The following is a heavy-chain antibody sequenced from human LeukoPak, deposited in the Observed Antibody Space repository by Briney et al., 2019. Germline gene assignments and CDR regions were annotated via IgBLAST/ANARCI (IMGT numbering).Heavy chain of an antibody. Sequence: SETLFLTCTVSGGSISSYYWSWIRQPPGKGLEWIGYIYYSGSTNYNPSLKSRVTISVDTSKNQFSLKLSSVTAADTAVYYCARDPSSWGGSFDYWGQGTLVTVSS. CDR1: GGSISSYY. CDR2: IYYSGST. V-gene: IGHV4-59*01. CDR3: ARDPSSWGGSFDY. D-gene: IGHD2-2*01. J-gene: IGHJ4*02.